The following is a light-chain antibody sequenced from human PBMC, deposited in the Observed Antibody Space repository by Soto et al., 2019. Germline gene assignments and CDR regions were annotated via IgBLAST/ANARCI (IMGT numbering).Light chain of an antibody. J-gene: IGKJ4*01. Sequence: IVLTQSPATLSVSPGERATLSCRASQSVSSNLAWHQQRPGQAPRLLIYGASTRATGIPARFSGSGSETDFTLTISSLEPEDFAVYYCQQRSDWPLTFGGGTKVDIK. CDR1: QSVSSN. CDR3: QQRSDWPLT. CDR2: GAS. V-gene: IGKV3-11*01.